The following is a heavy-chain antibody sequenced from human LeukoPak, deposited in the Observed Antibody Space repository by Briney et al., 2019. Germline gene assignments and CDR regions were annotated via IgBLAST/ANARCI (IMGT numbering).Heavy chain of an antibody. Sequence: PSETLSLTXTVSGGSISSGDYYWSWIRQPLGKGLEWIGYIYYSGSTYYNPSLKSRVTISVDTSKNQFSLKLSSVTAADTAVYYCARVRGVTDWFDPWGQGTLVTVSS. CDR3: ARVRGVTDWFDP. CDR2: IYYSGST. V-gene: IGHV4-30-4*08. J-gene: IGHJ5*02. D-gene: IGHD2-21*02. CDR1: GGSISSGDYY.